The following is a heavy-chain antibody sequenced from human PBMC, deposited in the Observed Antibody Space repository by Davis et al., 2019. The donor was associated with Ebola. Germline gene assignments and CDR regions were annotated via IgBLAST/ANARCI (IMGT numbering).Heavy chain of an antibody. CDR1: GFTVSSNY. Sequence: GGSLRLSCAASGFTVSSNYMSWVRQDPGKGLEWVSVFYSGGSTYYADSVKGRFTISRDNSKNTLYLQMNSLRAEDTAVYYCASSSYYYDSFDYWGQGTLVTVSS. CDR3: ASSSYYYDSFDY. CDR2: FYSGGST. D-gene: IGHD3-22*01. J-gene: IGHJ4*02. V-gene: IGHV3-66*01.